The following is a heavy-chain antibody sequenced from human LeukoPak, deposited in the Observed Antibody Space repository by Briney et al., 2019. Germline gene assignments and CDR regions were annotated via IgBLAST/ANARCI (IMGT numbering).Heavy chain of an antibody. CDR1: GYTFTSYG. V-gene: IGHV1-18*01. CDR2: ISAYNGNT. J-gene: IGHJ4*02. CDR3: ARADYYDSSGYGPDY. Sequence: ASVKVSCKASGYTFTSYGISWVRQAPGQGLEWMGWISAYNGNTNYAQKLQGRVTMTTDTSTSTAYMELRSLRSDDTAVYYCARADYYDSSGYGPDYWGQGTLVTVSS. D-gene: IGHD3-22*01.